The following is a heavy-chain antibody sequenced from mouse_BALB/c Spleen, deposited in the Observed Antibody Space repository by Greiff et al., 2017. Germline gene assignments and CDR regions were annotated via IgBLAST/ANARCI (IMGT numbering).Heavy chain of an antibody. CDR3: ARRAYYGNYFAY. CDR2: ISSGGGST. V-gene: IGHV5-12-1*01. Sequence: EVQRVESGGGLVKPGGSLKLSCAASGFAFSSYDMSWVRQTPEKRLEWVAYISSGGGSTYYPDTVKGRFTISRDNAKNTLYLQMSSLKSEDTAMYYCARRAYYGNYFAYWGQGTLVTVSA. J-gene: IGHJ3*01. D-gene: IGHD2-10*01. CDR1: GFAFSSYD.